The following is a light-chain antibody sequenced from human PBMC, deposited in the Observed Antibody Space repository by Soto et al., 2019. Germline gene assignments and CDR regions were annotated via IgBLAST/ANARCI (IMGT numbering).Light chain of an antibody. CDR2: GAS. Sequence: EIVLTQSPGTLSLSPGERSTLSCMASQSVSSAYLAWYQQKRGQAPRLLIYGASNRATGIPDRFSGSGSGTDFTLTISRLEPEDFAVYYCQQYDSSPPSVTFGQGTRLDIK. V-gene: IGKV3-20*01. CDR1: QSVSSAY. J-gene: IGKJ5*01. CDR3: QQYDSSPPSVT.